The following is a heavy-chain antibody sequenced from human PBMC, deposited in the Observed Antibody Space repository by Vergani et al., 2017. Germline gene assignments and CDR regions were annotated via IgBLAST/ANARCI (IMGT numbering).Heavy chain of an antibody. CDR1: GFSLNTRGVS. V-gene: IGHV2-5*04. CDR3: VYXKTEGGNNGCFYQYYYYYYMDV. J-gene: IGHJ6*03. D-gene: IGHD5-12*01. Sequence: QITLKESGPTLVKPTQTLTLTCTFSGFSLNTRGVSVAWLRQPPGKALDWLALIYWNDEQHYSPSLNNRVTITKDTSKNQVVLTMTNMDYVDTGTYYCVYXKTEGGNNGCFYQYYYYYYMDVWGKGTTVTVSS. CDR2: IYWNDEQ.